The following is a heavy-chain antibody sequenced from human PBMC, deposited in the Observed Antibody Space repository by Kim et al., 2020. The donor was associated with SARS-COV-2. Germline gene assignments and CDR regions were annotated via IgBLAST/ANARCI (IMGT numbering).Heavy chain of an antibody. Sequence: KGRFTSSRANSKNTLYLQMNSLRAEDTAVYYCAKSYGSGSYYYYYYGMDVWGQGTTVTVSS. V-gene: IGHV3-30*02. D-gene: IGHD3-10*01. J-gene: IGHJ6*02. CDR3: AKSYGSGSYYYYYYGMDV.